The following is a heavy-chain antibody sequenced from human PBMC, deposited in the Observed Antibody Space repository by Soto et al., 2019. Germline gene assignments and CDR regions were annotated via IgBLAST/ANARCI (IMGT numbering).Heavy chain of an antibody. V-gene: IGHV3-23*01. J-gene: IGHJ4*02. Sequence: PVGSLRLSCAASGFTFSSYAMSWVHQAPGKGLEWVSAISGSGGSTYYADSVKGRFTISRDNSKNTLYLQMNSLRAEDTAVYYCAKDPIPQWLALFDYWGQGTRVTVSS. CDR2: ISGSGGST. CDR1: GFTFSSYA. D-gene: IGHD6-19*01. CDR3: AKDPIPQWLALFDY.